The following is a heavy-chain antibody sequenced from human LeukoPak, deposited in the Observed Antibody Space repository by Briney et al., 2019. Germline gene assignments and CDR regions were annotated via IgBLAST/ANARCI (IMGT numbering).Heavy chain of an antibody. J-gene: IGHJ3*02. CDR1: GYTFTNYG. V-gene: IGHV1-18*01. CDR3: ARVVGGGLADYVWGSYRYDGFDI. D-gene: IGHD3-16*02. CDR2: ISAYNGDT. Sequence: GASVKVSCKASGYTFTNYGISWVRQDPGQGLEWMGWISAYNGDTNYAQKLQGRVTMTTDTSSSTAYMELRILRSDDTAVYYCARVVGGGLADYVWGSYRYDGFDIWGQGTMVTVSS.